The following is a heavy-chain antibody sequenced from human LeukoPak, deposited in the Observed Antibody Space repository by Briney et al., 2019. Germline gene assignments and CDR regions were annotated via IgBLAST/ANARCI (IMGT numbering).Heavy chain of an antibody. CDR1: GFTISSYA. V-gene: IGHV3-23*01. CDR2: ISGSGGST. Sequence: QSGGSLRLSCAASGFTISSYAMSWVRQAPGKGLEWVSAISGSGGSTYYADSVKGRFTISRDNSKNTLYLQMNSLRAEDTAVYYCAKDGSLGYFDWLLRDYYYYGMDVWGQGTTVTVSS. J-gene: IGHJ6*02. D-gene: IGHD3-9*01. CDR3: AKDGSLGYFDWLLRDYYYYGMDV.